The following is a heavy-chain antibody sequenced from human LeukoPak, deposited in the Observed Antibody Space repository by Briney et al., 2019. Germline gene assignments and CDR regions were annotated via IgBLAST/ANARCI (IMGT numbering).Heavy chain of an antibody. Sequence: ASVKVSYKASGYTFTGYYMHWVRQAPGQGLEWMGWINPNSGGTNYAQKFQGRVTMTRDTSISTAYMELSRLRSDDTAVYYCARDLVDTAMAQDYWGQGTLVTVSS. CDR1: GYTFTGYY. J-gene: IGHJ4*02. CDR3: ARDLVDTAMAQDY. CDR2: INPNSGGT. V-gene: IGHV1-2*02. D-gene: IGHD5-18*01.